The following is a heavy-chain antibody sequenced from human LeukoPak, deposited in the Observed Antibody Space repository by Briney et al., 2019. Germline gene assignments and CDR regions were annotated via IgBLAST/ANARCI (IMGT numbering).Heavy chain of an antibody. CDR1: GFTFSSYS. D-gene: IGHD6-13*01. Sequence: GGSLRLSCAASGFTFSSYSMNWVRQAPGKGLEWVSSISSSSYIYYADSVKGRFTISRDNAKNSLYLQMNSLRAEDTAVYYCARDLAAAGTFDYWGQGTLVTVSS. CDR3: ARDLAAAGTFDY. J-gene: IGHJ4*02. CDR2: ISSSSYI. V-gene: IGHV3-21*01.